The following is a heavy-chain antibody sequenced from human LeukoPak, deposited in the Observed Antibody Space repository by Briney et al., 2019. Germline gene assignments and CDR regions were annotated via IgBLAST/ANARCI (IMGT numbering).Heavy chain of an antibody. Sequence: GGSLRLSCAASGFTFSGHEMNWVRQAPGKGLEWVAVISYDGSNKYYADSVKGRFTISRDNSKNMLYLQMNSLRAEDTAVYYCARARVRGVIRSPFDYWGQGTLVTVSS. J-gene: IGHJ4*02. D-gene: IGHD3-10*01. V-gene: IGHV3-30*04. CDR3: ARARVRGVIRSPFDY. CDR2: ISYDGSNK. CDR1: GFTFSGHE.